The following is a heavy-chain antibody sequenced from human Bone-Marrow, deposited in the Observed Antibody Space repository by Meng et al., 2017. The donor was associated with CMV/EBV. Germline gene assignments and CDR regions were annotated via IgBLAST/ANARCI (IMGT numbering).Heavy chain of an antibody. J-gene: IGHJ4*02. CDR3: ARQIRRYDFWSGYYKRGYFDY. CDR1: GGSISSSSYY. D-gene: IGHD3-3*01. Sequence: SETLSLTCTVSGGSISSSSYYWGWIRQPPGKGLEWIGSIYYSGSTYYNPSLKSRVTISVDTSKNQFSLKLSSVTAADTAVYYCARQIRRYDFWSGYYKRGYFDYWGQGTLVTVSS. V-gene: IGHV4-39*01. CDR2: IYYSGST.